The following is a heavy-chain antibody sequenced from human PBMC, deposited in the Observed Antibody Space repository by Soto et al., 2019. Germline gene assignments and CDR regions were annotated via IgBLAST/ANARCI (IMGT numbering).Heavy chain of an antibody. V-gene: IGHV4-34*01. CDR1: GGSFSGYY. CDR3: ARGLHLAGGQRVWSGYYYYGMDV. D-gene: IGHD3-3*01. J-gene: IGHJ6*02. Sequence: SETLSLTCAVYGGSFSGYYCSWFRQPPGKGLEWIQEINHSGSTNYNPSLKSRVTISVDTSKNQFSLKLSSVTAADTAVYYCARGLHLAGGQRVWSGYYYYGMDVWGQGTTVTVSS. CDR2: INHSGST.